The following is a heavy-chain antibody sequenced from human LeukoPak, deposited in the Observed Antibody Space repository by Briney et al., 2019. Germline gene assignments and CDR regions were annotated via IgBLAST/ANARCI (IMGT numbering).Heavy chain of an antibody. CDR1: GYAFTIYG. J-gene: IGHJ5*02. D-gene: IGHD4-17*01. CDR3: ANDYVENWFDP. V-gene: IGHV1-18*04. CDR2: ISAYNVNT. Sequence: GASVKVPCKVLGYAFTIYGMSWVRKSPGQGLEGRGWISAYNVNTNYAQKLQARVTMTTATSPRTAYMELRSLRSDDTAVYYCANDYVENWFDPWGQGTLVTVSS.